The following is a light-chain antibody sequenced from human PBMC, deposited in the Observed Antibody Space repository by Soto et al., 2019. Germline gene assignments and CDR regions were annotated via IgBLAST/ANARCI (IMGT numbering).Light chain of an antibody. J-gene: IGKJ4*01. CDR2: DAA. V-gene: IGKV3-20*01. Sequence: EIVLTQSPGTLSLSPGERATLSCRASQSVASSHLAWYRQKPGQTPRLLIYDAAIRATGIPDRISGSGSGTDFTLTISSLQPEDFATYYCLQDYTYPLTFGGGTKVEIK. CDR3: LQDYTYPLT. CDR1: QSVASSH.